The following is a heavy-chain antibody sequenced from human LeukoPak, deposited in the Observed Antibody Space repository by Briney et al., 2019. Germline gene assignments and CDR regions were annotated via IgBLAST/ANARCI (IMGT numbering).Heavy chain of an antibody. D-gene: IGHD3-10*01. CDR2: ISYDGSNK. CDR3: ARDGYYYGSGSENGNWFDP. Sequence: GGSLRLSCAASGFTFSIYAMHGVRQAPGKGLEWVAVISYDGSNKYYADSVKGRFTISRDNSKNTLYLQMNSLRAEDTAVYYCARDGYYYGSGSENGNWFDPWSQGTLVTVSS. J-gene: IGHJ5*02. CDR1: GFTFSIYA. V-gene: IGHV3-30-3*01.